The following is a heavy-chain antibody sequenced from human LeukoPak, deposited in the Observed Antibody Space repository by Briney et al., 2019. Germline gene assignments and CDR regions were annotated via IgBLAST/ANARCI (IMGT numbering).Heavy chain of an antibody. CDR3: AQHAYYYYYMDV. J-gene: IGHJ6*03. V-gene: IGHV4-59*05. CDR2: IYYSGST. CDR1: GGSISSYY. Sequence: RTSEALSLTCTVSGGSISSYYWSWIRQPPGKGLEWIGSIYYSGSTYYNPSLKSRVTISVDTSKNQFSLKLSSVTAADTAVYYCAQHAYYYYYMDVWGKGTTVTISS.